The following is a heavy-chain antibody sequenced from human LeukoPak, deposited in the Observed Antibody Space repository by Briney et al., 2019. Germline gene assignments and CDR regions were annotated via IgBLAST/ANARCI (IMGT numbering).Heavy chain of an antibody. J-gene: IGHJ4*02. CDR2: IYYSGDT. V-gene: IGHV4-59*08. CDR1: GGSISTYY. CDR3: AADSRRGFDF. Sequence: PSETLSLTCTVSGGSISTYYWSWIRQPPGKGLEWIGYIYYSGDTSYNPSLKSRVTISVDTSKNQFSLKLNSVTAADTAVYFCAADSRRGFDFWGQGTLITVSS. D-gene: IGHD3-22*01.